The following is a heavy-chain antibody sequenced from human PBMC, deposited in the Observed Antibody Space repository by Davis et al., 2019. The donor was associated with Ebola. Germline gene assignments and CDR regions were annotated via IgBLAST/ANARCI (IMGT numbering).Heavy chain of an antibody. CDR2: IYYSGST. CDR3: ARVTYYYGMDV. CDR1: GGSISSSSYY. J-gene: IGHJ6*02. Sequence: MPSETLSLTCTVSGGSISSSSYYWGWIRQPPGKGLEWIGSIYYSGSTYYNPSLKSRVTISVDTSKNQFSLKLSSVTAADTAVYYCARVTYYYGMDVWGQGTTVTVSS. V-gene: IGHV4-39*07.